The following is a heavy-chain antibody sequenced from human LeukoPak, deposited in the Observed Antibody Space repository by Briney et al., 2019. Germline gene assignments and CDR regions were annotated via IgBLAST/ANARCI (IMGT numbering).Heavy chain of an antibody. J-gene: IGHJ4*02. CDR1: GGSISSYY. CDR2: IYYSGST. D-gene: IGHD4-17*01. Sequence: PSETLSLTCTVSGGSISSYYWSWIRQPPGKGLEWIGYIYYSGSTNYNPSLKSRVTISVDTSKNQFSLTLSSETAADTAVYYCARAHHYRDYGDTYYFDYWGQGTLVTVSS. V-gene: IGHV4-59*01. CDR3: ARAHHYRDYGDTYYFDY.